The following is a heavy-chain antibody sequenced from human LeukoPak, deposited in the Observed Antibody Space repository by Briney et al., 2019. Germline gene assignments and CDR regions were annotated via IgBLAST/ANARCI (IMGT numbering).Heavy chain of an antibody. J-gene: IGHJ4*02. Sequence: QAGGSLRLSCAAPGFTFPSYWMSWVRQAPGQGLEWMGWISAYNGNTNYAQKLQGRVTMTTDTSTSTAYMELRSLRSDDTAVYYCARDPEAYCSGGSCRGPLDYWGQGTLVTVSS. CDR1: GFTFPSYW. CDR3: ARDPEAYCSGGSCRGPLDY. D-gene: IGHD2-15*01. CDR2: ISAYNGNT. V-gene: IGHV1-18*01.